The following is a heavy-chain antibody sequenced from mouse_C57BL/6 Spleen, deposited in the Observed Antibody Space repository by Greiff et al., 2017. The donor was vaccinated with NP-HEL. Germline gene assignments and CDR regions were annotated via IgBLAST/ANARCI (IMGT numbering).Heavy chain of an antibody. CDR1: GYTFTSYG. Sequence: VQLQQSGAELARPGASVKLSCKASGYTFTSYGISWVKQRTGQGLEWIGEIYPRSGNTYYNEKFKGKATLTADKSSSTAYMELRSLTSEDAAVYFCARSRPEAMDYWGQGTSVTVSS. CDR3: ARSRPEAMDY. V-gene: IGHV1-81*01. J-gene: IGHJ4*01. CDR2: IYPRSGNT.